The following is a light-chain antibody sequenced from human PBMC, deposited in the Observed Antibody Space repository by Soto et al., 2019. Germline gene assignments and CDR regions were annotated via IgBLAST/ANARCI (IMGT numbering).Light chain of an antibody. V-gene: IGKV1-39*01. CDR1: QNIGVF. CDR3: QQSYDSPRT. Sequence: DIKMTQSPSSLSASVGDRVTITCRASQNIGVFLNWYQQKPGKAPNRLIYAASNLQSGVPSRFSGSGSGTDFTLTVSSLQPEDFATYFCQQSYDSPRTFGQGTKLEI. J-gene: IGKJ2*01. CDR2: AAS.